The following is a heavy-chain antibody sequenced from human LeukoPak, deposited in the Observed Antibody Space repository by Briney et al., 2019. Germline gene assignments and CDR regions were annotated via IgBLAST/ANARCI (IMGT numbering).Heavy chain of an antibody. CDR2: IEYDGTSK. CDR3: ATKERAFYFDS. Sequence: GGSLRLSCAASGFAFSFYGIHWVRQAPGKGLEWVSFIEYDGTSKKYAEPVKGRFTISRDNSKNTLNLQMTSLRAEDTAVYYCATKERAFYFDSWGQGTLVTVSS. CDR1: GFAFSFYG. V-gene: IGHV3-30*02. J-gene: IGHJ4*02.